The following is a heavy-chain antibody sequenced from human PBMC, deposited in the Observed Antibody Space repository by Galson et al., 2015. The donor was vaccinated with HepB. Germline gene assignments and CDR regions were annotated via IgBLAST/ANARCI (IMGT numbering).Heavy chain of an antibody. CDR2: IKQDGSER. D-gene: IGHD6-19*01. V-gene: IGHV3-7*01. CDR3: ARECSGWHYYYYYYYMDV. CDR1: GFTFSSYW. Sequence: SLRLSCAASGFTFSSYWMSWVRQAPGKGLEWVANIKQDGSERYYVDSVKGRFTISRDNAKNSLYLQMNSLRAEDTAVYYCARECSGWHYYYYYYYMDVWGKGTTVTVSS. J-gene: IGHJ6*03.